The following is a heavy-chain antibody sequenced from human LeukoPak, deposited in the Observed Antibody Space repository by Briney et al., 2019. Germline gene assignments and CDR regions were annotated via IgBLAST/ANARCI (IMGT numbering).Heavy chain of an antibody. D-gene: IGHD5-12*01. Sequence: GGSLRLSCAASGFTFSSYGMSWVRQAPGKGLEWVSAISGSGGSTYYADSVKGRFTISRDNSKNTLDLQMNSLRAEDTAVYYCAKDDAWVRYQDWGQGTLVTVSS. CDR1: GFTFSSYG. V-gene: IGHV3-23*01. CDR2: ISGSGGST. J-gene: IGHJ4*02. CDR3: AKDDAWVRYQD.